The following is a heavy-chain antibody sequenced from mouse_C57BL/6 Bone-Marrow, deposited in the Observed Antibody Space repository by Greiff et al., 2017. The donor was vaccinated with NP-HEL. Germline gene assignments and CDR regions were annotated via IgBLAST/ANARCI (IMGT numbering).Heavy chain of an antibody. V-gene: IGHV6-6*01. CDR1: GFTFSDAW. CDR3: TRAYDYDCYAMDY. CDR2: IRNKANNHAT. D-gene: IGHD2-4*01. Sequence: EVKLVESGGGLVQPGGSMKLSRAASGFTFSDAWMDWVRQSPEKGLEWVAEIRNKANNHATYYAESVKGRFTISRDDSKSSVYLQMNSLRAEDTGIYYCTRAYDYDCYAMDYWGQGTSVTVSS. J-gene: IGHJ4*01.